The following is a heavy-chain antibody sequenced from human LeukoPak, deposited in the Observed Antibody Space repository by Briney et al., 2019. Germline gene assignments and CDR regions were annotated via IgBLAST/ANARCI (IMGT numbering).Heavy chain of an antibody. D-gene: IGHD1-26*01. CDR2: VHKSGST. Sequence: SETLSLTCAVSTDSITSNWWSWVRQPPGKGLEWIGEVHKSGSTNYYPSLQSRVTISIDKSKNQIALELTSVTAADTAVYYCAKEIVGAPTPGAYWGQGILVIVSS. V-gene: IGHV4-4*02. CDR1: TDSITSNW. J-gene: IGHJ4*02. CDR3: AKEIVGAPTPGAY.